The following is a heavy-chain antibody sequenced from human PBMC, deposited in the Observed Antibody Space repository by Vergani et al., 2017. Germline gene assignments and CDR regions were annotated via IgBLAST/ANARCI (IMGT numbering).Heavy chain of an antibody. J-gene: IGHJ6*03. CDR2: IFYSGTT. CDR1: GGSISSGDHC. V-gene: IGHV4-31*11. CDR3: ARVDTQVPATSHFYYMDV. Sequence: QLQLQESGPGLVKPSQTLSLTCAVSGGSISSGDHCWTWIRQRPGKGLEWIGYIFYSGTTYDNPSLRSRLTIPVDTSQNQFSLKLRSVTAADTAVYYCARVDTQVPATSHFYYMDVWGKGTTVVVSS. D-gene: IGHD6-25*01.